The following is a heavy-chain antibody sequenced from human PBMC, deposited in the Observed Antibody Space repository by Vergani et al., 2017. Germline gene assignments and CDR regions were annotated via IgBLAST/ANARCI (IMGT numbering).Heavy chain of an antibody. V-gene: IGHV4-59*10. CDR2: VYPSGTT. D-gene: IGHD3/OR15-3a*01. CDR1: GGSMQSGSFY. CDR3: ARGETRTDWFDP. J-gene: IGHJ5*02. Sequence: QVQLQQWGAGLLKPSETLSLTCAVYGGSMQSGSFYWTWIRQTAERRLEWMGRVYPSGTTNYNPSLNGRVTIFVDKSKNLLSLRLNSVTAADTAVYYCARGETRTDWFDPWGQGTLVTVSS.